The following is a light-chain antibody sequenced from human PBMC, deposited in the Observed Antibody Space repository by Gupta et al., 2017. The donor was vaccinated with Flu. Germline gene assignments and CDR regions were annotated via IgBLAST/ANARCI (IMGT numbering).Light chain of an antibody. CDR2: KNS. CDR3: QSSESSRNDVV. Sequence: EKTTTSTGTGNEVGNKYAGWHQQNQGQAPELLLFKNSNRPSGIPERFSASSSGTTATLTITGLQAEDEADYYCQSSESSRNDVVFGGGTKLTVL. J-gene: IGLJ3*02. V-gene: IGLV3-25*03. CDR1: EVGNKY.